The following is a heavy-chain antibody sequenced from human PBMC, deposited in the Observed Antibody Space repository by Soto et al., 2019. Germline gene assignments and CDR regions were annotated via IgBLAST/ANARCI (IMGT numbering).Heavy chain of an antibody. CDR3: AKRDISGFPDY. CDR1: VYSFNNNW. CDR2: IYPGDSDS. V-gene: IGHV5-51*01. Sequence: GESLKISCKGSVYSFNNNWIGWVRQMPGKGLEWMGIIYPGDSDSRYSPSFQGQVTMSVDKSINTAYLQWSSLKASDTAMYYCAKRDISGFPDYWGQGTLVTVSS. J-gene: IGHJ4*02. D-gene: IGHD3-22*01.